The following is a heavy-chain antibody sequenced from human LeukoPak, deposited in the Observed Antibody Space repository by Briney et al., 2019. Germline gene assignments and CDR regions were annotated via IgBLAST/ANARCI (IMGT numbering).Heavy chain of an antibody. Sequence: SETLSLTCTLWGVSISSYYWSCLRQPAGKGLEWIGRIYTSGRTNYKASLKSRVTMSVDTSKNQFSLKLSSVTAADTAVYYCARAPYGDCAKTAFDIWGEGTMVSVSS. D-gene: IGHD4-17*01. J-gene: IGHJ3*02. CDR2: IYTSGRT. CDR3: ARAPYGDCAKTAFDI. V-gene: IGHV4-4*07. CDR1: GVSISSYY.